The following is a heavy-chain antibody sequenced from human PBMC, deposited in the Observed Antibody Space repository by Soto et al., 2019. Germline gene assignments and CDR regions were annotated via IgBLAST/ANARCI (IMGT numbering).Heavy chain of an antibody. J-gene: IGHJ6*02. Sequence: SVKVSCKASGGTFSSYAISWVRQAPGQGLEWMGGIIPIFGTANYAQKFQGRVTITADESTSTAYMELSSLRSEDTAVYYCARFNGGNPYYYYGMDVWGQGTTVTVSS. CDR1: GGTFSSYA. V-gene: IGHV1-69*13. D-gene: IGHD2-15*01. CDR3: ARFNGGNPYYYYGMDV. CDR2: IIPIFGTA.